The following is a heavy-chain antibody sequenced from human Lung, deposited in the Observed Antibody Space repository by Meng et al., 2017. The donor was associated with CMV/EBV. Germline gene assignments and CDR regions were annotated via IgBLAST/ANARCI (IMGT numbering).Heavy chain of an antibody. CDR3: ARHEPGDYQPFYFDY. D-gene: IGHD4-17*01. CDR1: GGSLISNSYC. J-gene: IGHJ4*02. V-gene: IGHV4-39*01. Sequence: SGGSLISNSYCWGWDRQPLGKGLEWIGSIYYNGSTYYNPSLKSRVTISVDTSKNQFSLKLSSVTAADTAVYYCARHEPGDYQPFYFDYWGQGTLVTVSS. CDR2: IYYNGST.